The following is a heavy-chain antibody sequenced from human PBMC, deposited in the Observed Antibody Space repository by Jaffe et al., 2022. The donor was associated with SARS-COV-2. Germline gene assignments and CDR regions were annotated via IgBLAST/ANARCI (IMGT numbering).Heavy chain of an antibody. V-gene: IGHV3-23*04. Sequence: EVQLVESGGGLVQPGGSLRLSCAASGFTFSSYAMSWVRQAPGKGLEWVSGISGGGGGTYYADSVKGRFTISRDNSKNTLYLQMSSLRGEDTAAYYCAKTAGYSSQGVTDWGQGTLVTVSS. D-gene: IGHD6-13*01. J-gene: IGHJ4*02. CDR1: GFTFSSYA. CDR2: ISGGGGGT. CDR3: AKTAGYSSQGVTD.